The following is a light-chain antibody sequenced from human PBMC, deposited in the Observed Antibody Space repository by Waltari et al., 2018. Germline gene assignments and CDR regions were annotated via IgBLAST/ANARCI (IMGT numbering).Light chain of an antibody. CDR2: DAS. V-gene: IGKV3-15*01. J-gene: IGKJ2*01. CDR1: QSIGYS. CDR3: QQYSDWPPYN. Sequence: EIMMTQSPATLAVSPGDRATLSCRASQSIGYSLAWYQQKPGQVPRLLIYDASTRATGISDRLRGTGSWTEFTLTINSLQSEDFAVYYCQQYSDWPPYNFGQVTKVEIK.